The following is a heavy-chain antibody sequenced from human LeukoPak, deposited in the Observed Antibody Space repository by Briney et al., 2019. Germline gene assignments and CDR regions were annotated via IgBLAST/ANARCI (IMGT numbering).Heavy chain of an antibody. CDR3: ARGYSYGYWDHDAFDI. CDR2: INPNSGGT. V-gene: IGHV1-2*02. Sequence: ASVKVSCKASGYTFTGYYMHWVRQASGQGLEWMGWINPNSGGTNYAQKFQGRVTMTRDTSISTAYMELSRLRSDDTAVYYCARGYSYGYWDHDAFDIWGQGTMVTVSS. CDR1: GYTFTGYY. J-gene: IGHJ3*02. D-gene: IGHD5-18*01.